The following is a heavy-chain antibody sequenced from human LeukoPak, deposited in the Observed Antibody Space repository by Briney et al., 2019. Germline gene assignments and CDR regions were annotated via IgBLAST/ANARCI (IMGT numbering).Heavy chain of an antibody. CDR2: IWYDGSNK. CDR3: ARGVLYSSSWYDWFDP. D-gene: IGHD6-13*01. J-gene: IGHJ5*02. Sequence: GSLRLSCAASGFTFSSYGMHWVRQAPGKGLEWVAVIWYDGSNKYYADSVKGRFTISRDNSKNTLYLQMNSLRAEDTAVYYCARGVLYSSSWYDWFDPWGQGTLVTVSS. CDR1: GFTFSSYG. V-gene: IGHV3-33*01.